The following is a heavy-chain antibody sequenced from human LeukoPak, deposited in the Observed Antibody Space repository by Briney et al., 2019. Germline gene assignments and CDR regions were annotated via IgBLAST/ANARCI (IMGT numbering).Heavy chain of an antibody. D-gene: IGHD1-26*01. CDR2: IYYSGST. V-gene: IGHV4-59*01. J-gene: IGHJ4*02. CDR1: GGSISSYY. CDR3: ARGDRAVGATYYFDY. Sequence: SETLFLTCTVSGGSISSYYWSWIRQPPGKGLEWNGYIYYSGSTNYNPSLRSRVTISVDTSKNQFSLKLSSVTAADTAVYYCARGDRAVGATYYFDYWGQGTLVTVSS.